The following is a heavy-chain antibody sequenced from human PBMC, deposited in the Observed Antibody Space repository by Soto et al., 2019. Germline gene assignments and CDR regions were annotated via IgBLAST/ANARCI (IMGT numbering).Heavy chain of an antibody. V-gene: IGHV3-23*01. CDR3: AKEAPRRSYADQ. D-gene: IGHD1-26*01. CDR1: AFTFSSYA. CDR2: VSGSGDRT. J-gene: IGHJ4*02. Sequence: EVQLLESGGGLVQPGGSLRLSCAASAFTFSSYAMSWVRQAPGKGLEWVSAVSGSGDRTYYTDSVKGRFTISRDNSKCTLYLQMNSLRVEDTAVYYCAKEAPRRSYADQWGQGTLVTVSS.